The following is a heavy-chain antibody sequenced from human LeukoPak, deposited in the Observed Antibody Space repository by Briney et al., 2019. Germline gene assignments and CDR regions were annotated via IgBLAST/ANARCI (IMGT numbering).Heavy chain of an antibody. CDR3: ARAPPDSSGYHAY. D-gene: IGHD3-22*01. Sequence: SETLSLTCAVSGYSISSGYYWGWIRPPPGKGLEWIGSIYHSGSTYYNPSLKSRVTISVDTSKHQFSLELSSVTAADTAVYYCARAPPDSSGYHAYWGQGTLVTVSS. CDR1: GYSISSGYY. J-gene: IGHJ4*02. CDR2: IYHSGST. V-gene: IGHV4-38-2*01.